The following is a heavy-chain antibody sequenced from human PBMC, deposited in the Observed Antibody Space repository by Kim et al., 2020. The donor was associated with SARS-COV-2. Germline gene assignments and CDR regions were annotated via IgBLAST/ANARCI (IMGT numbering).Heavy chain of an antibody. D-gene: IGHD5-18*01. Sequence: SETLSLTCSVSGGSISTSDYFWGWIRQPPGKGLEYIGSIDYSGSTYYNPSLKSRVTISVDTSKNHFSLKLSSVTAADTAVYYCARPSRRYTYGRFDPWGQRALVSVSS. J-gene: IGHJ5*02. CDR3: ARPSRRYTYGRFDP. V-gene: IGHV4-39*02. CDR1: GGSISTSDYF. CDR2: IDYSGST.